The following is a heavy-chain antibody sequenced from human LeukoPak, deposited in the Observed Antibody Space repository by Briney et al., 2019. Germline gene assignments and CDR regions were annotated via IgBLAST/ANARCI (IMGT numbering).Heavy chain of an antibody. CDR1: GYTFTSYG. CDR3: AGAHSSSWSGGNYYYYMDV. CDR2: ISSYNGNA. J-gene: IGHJ6*03. V-gene: IGHV1-18*01. Sequence: ASVKVSCKASGYTFTSYGISWVRQAPGQGLEWMGWISSYNGNANYAQKFQGRVTMTRDMSTSTVYMELSSLRSEDTAVYYCAGAHSSSWSGGNYYYYMDVWGKGTTVTVSS. D-gene: IGHD6-13*01.